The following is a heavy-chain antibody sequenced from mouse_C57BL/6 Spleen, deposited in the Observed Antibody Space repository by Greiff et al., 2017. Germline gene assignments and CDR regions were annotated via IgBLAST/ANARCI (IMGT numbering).Heavy chain of an antibody. CDR1: GYTFTEYT. Sequence: QVQLQQSGAELVKPGASVKLSCKASGYTFTEYTIHWVKQRSGQGLEWIGWFYPGSGSIKYNEKFKDKATLTEDKSSSTVYMELSRLTAEDSAVYFCARHEGDYYGSSYDYAMDYWGQGTSVTVSS. D-gene: IGHD1-1*01. CDR2: FYPGSGSI. V-gene: IGHV1-62-2*01. J-gene: IGHJ4*01. CDR3: ARHEGDYYGSSYDYAMDY.